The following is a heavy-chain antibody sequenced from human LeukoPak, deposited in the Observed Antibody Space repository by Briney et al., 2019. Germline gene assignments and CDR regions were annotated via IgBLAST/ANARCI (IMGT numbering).Heavy chain of an antibody. J-gene: IGHJ6*03. CDR1: GCTFSSYA. CDR3: ARGIDFPGSYYYYYMDV. D-gene: IGHD3-3*01. Sequence: EASVKVSCKASGCTFSSYAISWVRPAPAQGVEWMGGLIPIFGTANYAQKFQGRVTSTADESTSTTYMELSSLRSEDTAVYYCARGIDFPGSYYYYYMDVRGKGTTVTISS. CDR2: LIPIFGTA. V-gene: IGHV1-69*13.